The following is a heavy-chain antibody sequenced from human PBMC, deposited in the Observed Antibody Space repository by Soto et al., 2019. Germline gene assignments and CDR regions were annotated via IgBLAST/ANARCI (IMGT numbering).Heavy chain of an antibody. CDR1: GGTFSSYA. CDR3: ARGHYDFWSGYSKNWFDP. CDR2: IIPIFGTA. Sequence: QVQLVQSGAEVKKPGSSVKVSCKASGGTFSSYAISWVRQAPGQGLEWMGGIIPIFGTANYAQKFQGRVTITADESTSTDYMELSSLRSEDTAVYYCARGHYDFWSGYSKNWFDPWGQGTLVTVSS. V-gene: IGHV1-69*01. D-gene: IGHD3-3*01. J-gene: IGHJ5*02.